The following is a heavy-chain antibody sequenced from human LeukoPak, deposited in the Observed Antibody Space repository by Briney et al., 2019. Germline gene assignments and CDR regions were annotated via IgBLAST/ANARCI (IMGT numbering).Heavy chain of an antibody. Sequence: ETLSLTCTVSGGSISSYYWSWIRQPPGKGLEWVSIIYSGGSTYYADSVKGRFTISRDNSKNTLYLQMNSLRAEDTAVYYCARVGDFLSFFDYWGQGILVTVSS. J-gene: IGHJ4*02. CDR3: ARVGDFLSFFDY. D-gene: IGHD3-10*01. V-gene: IGHV3-53*01. CDR2: IYSGGST. CDR1: GGSISSYY.